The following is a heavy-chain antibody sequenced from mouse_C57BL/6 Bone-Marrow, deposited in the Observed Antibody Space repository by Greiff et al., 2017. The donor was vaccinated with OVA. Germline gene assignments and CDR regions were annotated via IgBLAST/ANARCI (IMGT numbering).Heavy chain of an antibody. D-gene: IGHD2-4*01. CDR3: ARIYYDYDDGYYFDY. V-gene: IGHV1-47*01. CDR1: GYTFTTYP. CDR2: FHPYNDDT. Sequence: VQRVESGAELVKPGASVKMSCKASGYTFTTYPIEWMKQNHGKSLEWIGNFHPYNDDTKYNEKFKGKATLTVEKSSSTVYLELSRLTSDDSAVYYCARIYYDYDDGYYFDYWGQGTTLTVSS. J-gene: IGHJ2*01.